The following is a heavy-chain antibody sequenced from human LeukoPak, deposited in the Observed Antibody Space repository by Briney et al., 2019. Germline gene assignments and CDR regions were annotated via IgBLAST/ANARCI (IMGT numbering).Heavy chain of an antibody. J-gene: IGHJ4*02. CDR2: ISASGDNT. CDR1: GFTVNSYA. D-gene: IGHD4-17*01. Sequence: GSQRLSCDASGFTVNSYAMNWVRQAPGKGLEWVSVISASGDNTYYADSVKGRFTISRDDSKNTVYLQMNSLRADDTAVYHCAKGGRRHYGDYVAFWGQGTLVTVSS. CDR3: AKGGRRHYGDYVAF. V-gene: IGHV3-23*01.